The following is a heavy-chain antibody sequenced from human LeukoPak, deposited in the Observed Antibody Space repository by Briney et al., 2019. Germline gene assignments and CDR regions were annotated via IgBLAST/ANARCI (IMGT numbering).Heavy chain of an antibody. CDR3: ARDRQNSGTYPRVLGY. CDR2: IYYSGST. CDR1: GDSPCSYH. Sequence: PSETLSLTRTVSGDSPCSYHCSWIRQPPGKGLEWIGYIYYSGSTNYNPSLKSRVTISIDTSKNQLSLKLSSVTAADTAVYYCARDRQNSGTYPRVLGYWGQGAMVTVSS. J-gene: IGHJ4*01. D-gene: IGHD1-26*01. V-gene: IGHV4-59*01.